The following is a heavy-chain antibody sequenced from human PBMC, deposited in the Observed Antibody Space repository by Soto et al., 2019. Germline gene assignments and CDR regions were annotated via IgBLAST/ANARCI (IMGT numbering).Heavy chain of an antibody. CDR2: MFYSGAT. D-gene: IGHD2-15*01. Sequence: ETLSLTCTVSGGSISDISYCWGWIRQPPGKGLQWIGCMFYSGATYYNPSLKNRVTLSVDTSNNEFSLKLVSVTAPDTAVYYCARQKSGRDWLDPWGQGTLVTVSS. J-gene: IGHJ5*02. CDR3: ARQKSGRDWLDP. CDR1: GGSISDISYC. V-gene: IGHV4-39*01.